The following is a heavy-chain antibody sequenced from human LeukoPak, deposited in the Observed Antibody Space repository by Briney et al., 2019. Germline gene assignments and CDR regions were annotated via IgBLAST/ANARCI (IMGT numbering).Heavy chain of an antibody. CDR1: GFTFGNYW. D-gene: IGHD3-10*01. Sequence: GGSLRLSCEASGFTFGNYWMHWVRQGPGQGLVWVARIGSDGGSISYADSVKGRFTISRDNGKNTVYLQMNSLRAEDTAVYYCARDSKVMVRGPVDYWGQGTLVTVSS. V-gene: IGHV3-74*01. J-gene: IGHJ4*02. CDR2: IGSDGGSI. CDR3: ARDSKVMVRGPVDY.